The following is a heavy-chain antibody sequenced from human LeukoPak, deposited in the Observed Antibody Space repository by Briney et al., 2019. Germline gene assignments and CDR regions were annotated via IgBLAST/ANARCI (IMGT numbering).Heavy chain of an antibody. V-gene: IGHV1-69*01. CDR2: IIPIFGTA. D-gene: IGHD2-15*01. Sequence: SVKVSCKASGGTFSSYAISWVRQAPGQGLEWMGGIIPIFGTANYAQKFQGRVTITADESTSTAYMELSSLRSEDTAVYYRARGTSQYCSGGSCYYYYYYMDVWGKGTAVTVSS. J-gene: IGHJ6*03. CDR1: GGTFSSYA. CDR3: ARGTSQYCSGGSCYYYYYYMDV.